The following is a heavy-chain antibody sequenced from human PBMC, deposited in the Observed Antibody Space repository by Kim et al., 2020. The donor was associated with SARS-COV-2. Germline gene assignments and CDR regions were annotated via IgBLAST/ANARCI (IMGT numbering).Heavy chain of an antibody. CDR1: GFTFSSYA. CDR2: ISGSGGST. CDR3: AKDQAWGYNWNDFDY. D-gene: IGHD1-1*01. Sequence: GGSLRLSCAASGFTFSSYAMSWVRQAPGKGLEWVSAISGSGGSTYYADSVKGRFTISRDNSKNTLYLQMNSLRAEDTAVYYCAKDQAWGYNWNDFDYWGQGTLVTVSS. V-gene: IGHV3-23*01. J-gene: IGHJ4*02.